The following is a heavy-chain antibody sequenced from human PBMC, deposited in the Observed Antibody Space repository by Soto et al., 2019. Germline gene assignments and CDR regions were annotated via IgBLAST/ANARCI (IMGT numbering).Heavy chain of an antibody. Sequence: GESLKSACKGSGDSFTSYWTSWVRQMPGKCLEWMGRIDPSDSYTNYSPSFQGHVTISADKSISTAYLQWSSLKASDTAMYYCARCTPRYSGSYSPDYWGQGTLVTVSS. V-gene: IGHV5-10-1*01. CDR3: ARCTPRYSGSYSPDY. CDR2: IDPSDSYT. CDR1: GDSFTSYW. J-gene: IGHJ4*02. D-gene: IGHD1-26*01.